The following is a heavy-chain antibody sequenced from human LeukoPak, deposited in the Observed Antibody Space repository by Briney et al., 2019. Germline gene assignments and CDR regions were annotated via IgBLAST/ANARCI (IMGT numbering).Heavy chain of an antibody. J-gene: IGHJ3*02. CDR2: IYYSGNT. CDR1: GGSISSYY. CDR3: ARGRYSSGWYYTFDI. Sequence: PSETLSLTCTVSGGSISSYYWSWIRQPPGKGLEWIGYIYYSGNTNYIPSLKSRVTISVDTSKNQFSLKLNSVTAADTAVYYCARGRYSSGWYYTFDIWGQGTMVTVSS. D-gene: IGHD6-19*01. V-gene: IGHV4-59*01.